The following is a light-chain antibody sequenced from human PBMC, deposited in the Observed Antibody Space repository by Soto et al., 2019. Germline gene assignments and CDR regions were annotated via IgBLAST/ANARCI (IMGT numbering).Light chain of an antibody. V-gene: IGKV3-11*01. Sequence: EIVLTQSPATLSLSPGDRATLSCRASQSVSTYLAWYQQKPGQAPRLLIYGASNRATGIPARFSGSGSGTDFTLTISSLEPEDFAVYYCQQRSDWPPVYTFGRGTKLEI. CDR2: GAS. CDR3: QQRSDWPPVYT. J-gene: IGKJ2*01. CDR1: QSVSTY.